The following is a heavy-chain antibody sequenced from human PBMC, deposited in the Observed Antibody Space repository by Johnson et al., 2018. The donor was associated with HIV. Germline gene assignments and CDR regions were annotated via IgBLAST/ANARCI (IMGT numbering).Heavy chain of an antibody. CDR1: GFTFSTYT. D-gene: IGHD5-18*01. V-gene: IGHV3-30*14. CDR3: ARDCSYGSNDAFDI. J-gene: IGHJ3*02. Sequence: VQLVESGGDVVQPGRSLRLSCAASGFTFSTYTMHWVRQAPGKGLEWVAVISFDENNKVYADSVKGRFSISRDNSKNTLYLQMNSLRAEDTAVYYCARDCSYGSNDAFDIWGQGTMVTVSS. CDR2: ISFDENNK.